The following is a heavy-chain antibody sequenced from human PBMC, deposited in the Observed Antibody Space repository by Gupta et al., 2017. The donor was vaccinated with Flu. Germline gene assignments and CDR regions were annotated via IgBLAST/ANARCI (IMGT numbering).Heavy chain of an antibody. CDR2: IYYSGST. Sequence: VQLQESGPGLVKPSQTLSLTCTVSGGSISSGCYYWSWIRQHPGKGLEWIGYIYYSGSTYYNPALKSRVTISVDTSKNQFSLKLSSVTAADTAVYYCARDRPYYYGSGIYYGMDVWGQGTTVTVSS. J-gene: IGHJ6*02. V-gene: IGHV4-31*03. CDR1: GGSISSGCYY. CDR3: ARDRPYYYGSGIYYGMDV. D-gene: IGHD3-10*01.